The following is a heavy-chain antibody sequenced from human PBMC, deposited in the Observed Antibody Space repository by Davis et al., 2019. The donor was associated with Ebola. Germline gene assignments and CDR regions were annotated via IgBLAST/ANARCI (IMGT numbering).Heavy chain of an antibody. Sequence: GESLKISCAVSGFTFSSYAMSWVRQAPGKGLEWVSAISGSGGSTYYADSVKGRFTISRDNAKNSLYLQMNSLRAEDTALYYCAKDWWLGPGKYGMDVWGQGTTVTVSS. CDR2: ISGSGGST. V-gene: IGHV3-23*01. D-gene: IGHD6-19*01. CDR1: GFTFSSYA. CDR3: AKDWWLGPGKYGMDV. J-gene: IGHJ6*02.